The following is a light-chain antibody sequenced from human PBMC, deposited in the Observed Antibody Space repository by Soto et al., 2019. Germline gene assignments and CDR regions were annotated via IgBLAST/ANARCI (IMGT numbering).Light chain of an antibody. V-gene: IGKV3-20*01. CDR2: GAS. CDR1: PSVSSSF. Sequence: EIVLTQSPGTLSLSPGEKATLSCRASPSVSSSFLAWYQQKPGQAPRLLIYGASSRATGIPDRFSGSESGTDFTLTTSRLEPEDFAVYYCQQYDSSPWTFGQGTKVEIK. J-gene: IGKJ1*01. CDR3: QQYDSSPWT.